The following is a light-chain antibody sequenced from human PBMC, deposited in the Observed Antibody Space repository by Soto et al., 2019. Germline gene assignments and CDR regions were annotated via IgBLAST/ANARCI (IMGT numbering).Light chain of an antibody. V-gene: IGLV2-14*03. Sequence: QSALTQPASVSGSPGQSITISCTGTSSDVGGYNFVSWYQQHPGKAPKFIIYDVRNRPSGVSNRFSGSRSGNTASLTISGXXXXXXXDYYCSSYTSSSTVIFGGGTK. CDR2: DVR. CDR3: SSYTSSSTVI. J-gene: IGLJ2*01. CDR1: SSDVGGYNF.